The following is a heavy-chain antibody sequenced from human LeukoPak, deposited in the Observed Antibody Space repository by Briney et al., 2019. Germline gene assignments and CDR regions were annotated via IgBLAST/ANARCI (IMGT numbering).Heavy chain of an antibody. CDR1: GFTFSSNV. Sequence: HTGGSLRLSCAASGFTFSSNVMSWVRQAPGKGLEWVSAISGSGGGTYYADSVKGRFTISRDNSKNTLYLQMNSLRAEDTAVYYCARGSSSGWPNYYYGMDDWGQGTTVTVSS. CDR3: ARGSSSGWPNYYYGMDD. V-gene: IGHV3-23*01. J-gene: IGHJ6*02. D-gene: IGHD6-19*01. CDR2: ISGSGGGT.